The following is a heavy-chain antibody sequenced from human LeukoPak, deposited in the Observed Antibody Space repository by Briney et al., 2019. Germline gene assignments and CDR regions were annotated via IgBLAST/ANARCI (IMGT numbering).Heavy chain of an antibody. J-gene: IGHJ4*02. D-gene: IGHD4-17*01. Sequence: SETLSLTCTVSGGSISSYYWSWIRQPPGKGLEWIGYIYYSGSTNYNPSLKSRVTISVDTSKNQFSLKLSSVTAADTAMYYCARHKDDYDDYVWNYWGQGTLVTVSS. CDR2: IYYSGST. V-gene: IGHV4-59*08. CDR1: GGSISSYY. CDR3: ARHKDDYDDYVWNY.